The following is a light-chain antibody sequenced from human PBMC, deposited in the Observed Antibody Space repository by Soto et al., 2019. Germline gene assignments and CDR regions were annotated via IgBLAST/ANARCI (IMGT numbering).Light chain of an antibody. CDR3: SSYTSSNTLYVV. J-gene: IGLJ2*01. CDR1: SSDVGGYNY. Sequence: QSALTQPASMSGSPGQSITISCTGTSSDVGGYNYVSWYQQHPGKAPTLMIYDVTNRPSGVSNRFSGSKSGNTASLTISGLQAEDEADYYCSSYTSSNTLYVVFGGGTKLTVL. V-gene: IGLV2-14*01. CDR2: DVT.